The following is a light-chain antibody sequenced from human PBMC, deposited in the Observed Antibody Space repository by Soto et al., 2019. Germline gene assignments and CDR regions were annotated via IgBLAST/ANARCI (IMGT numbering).Light chain of an antibody. CDR3: QQYNNWPLT. CDR1: QTISSW. CDR2: DAS. Sequence: DIQMTQSPSTLSGSVGDRVTITCRASQTISSWLAWYQQKPGKPPKLLIYDASSLESGVPSRFSGSGSGAEFTLTISSLQPEDSAVYYCQQYNNWPLTFGGGTKVDIK. J-gene: IGKJ4*01. V-gene: IGKV1-5*01.